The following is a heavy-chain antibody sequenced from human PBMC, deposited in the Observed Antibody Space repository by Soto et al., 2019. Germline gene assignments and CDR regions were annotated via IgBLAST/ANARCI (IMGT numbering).Heavy chain of an antibody. J-gene: IGHJ4*02. CDR1: GFTFISYN. V-gene: IGHV3-21*01. D-gene: IGHD6-19*01. CDR3: AREVVSYSSGCFDY. CDR2: SSSSGGYI. Sequence: EVQLVESGGGLVKPGGSLRLSCATSGFTFISYNMNWVRQAPGKGLEWVSSSSSSGGYIYYADSVKGRFTISRDNAKNARYLQMNSLRAEDTAVDYCAREVVSYSSGCFDYWGQGTLVTVSS.